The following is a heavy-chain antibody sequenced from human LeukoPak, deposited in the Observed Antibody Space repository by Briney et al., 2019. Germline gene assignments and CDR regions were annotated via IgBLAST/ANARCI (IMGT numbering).Heavy chain of an antibody. CDR1: GFTFSSYS. J-gene: IGHJ4*02. CDR3: ARWNYDSSGYSFDY. D-gene: IGHD3-22*01. CDR2: ISSRSSTI. V-gene: IGHV3-48*02. Sequence: GGSLRLSCAASGFTFSSYSMNWVRQAPGKGLEWVSYISSRSSTIYYADSVKGRFTISRDNAKNSLYLQMNSLRDDDTAVYYCARWNYDSSGYSFDYWGQGTLVTVSS.